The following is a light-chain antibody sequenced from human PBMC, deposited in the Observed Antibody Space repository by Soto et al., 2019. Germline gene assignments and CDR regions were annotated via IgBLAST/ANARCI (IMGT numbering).Light chain of an antibody. Sequence: DIQMTQSPSSLSASVGDTVTITCRASQGINDFLAWFQQKPGKAPKPLISAASSLQSGVPSKFSGSRSDRDFTLTISSLQPEESVTYCGQQNHSYPVTFGGWTKVESK. V-gene: IGKV1-16*02. CDR1: QGINDF. CDR2: AAS. CDR3: QQNHSYPVT. J-gene: IGKJ4*01.